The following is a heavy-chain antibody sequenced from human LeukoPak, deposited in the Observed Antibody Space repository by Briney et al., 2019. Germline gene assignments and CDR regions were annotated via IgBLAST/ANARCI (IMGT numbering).Heavy chain of an antibody. CDR3: ARGVHELGIDY. V-gene: IGHV1-2*02. CDR1: GYTFTSYD. D-gene: IGHD1-26*01. Sequence: WASVKVSCKASGYTFTSYDINWVRQATGQGLEWMGWINPNSGGTNYAQKFQGRVTMTRDTSISTAYMELSRLRSDDTAVYYCARGVHELGIDYWGQGTLVTVSS. CDR2: INPNSGGT. J-gene: IGHJ4*02.